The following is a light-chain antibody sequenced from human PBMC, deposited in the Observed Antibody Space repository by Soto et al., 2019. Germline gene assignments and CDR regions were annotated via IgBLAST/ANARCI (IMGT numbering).Light chain of an antibody. V-gene: IGKV3-20*01. CDR3: QLYGRSIT. CDR1: QSVSSY. CDR2: GAS. Sequence: EIVLTQSPATLSLSPRERATLSCRASQSVSSYLAWCQQKPGQAPRLLIYGASSRATGIPDRFSGSGSGTDFTLTITRLEPEDFAVYYCQLYGRSITFGQGTRLEIK. J-gene: IGKJ5*01.